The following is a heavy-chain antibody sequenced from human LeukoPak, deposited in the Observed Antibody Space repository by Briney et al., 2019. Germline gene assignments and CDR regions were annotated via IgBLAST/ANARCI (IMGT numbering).Heavy chain of an antibody. D-gene: IGHD5-24*01. J-gene: IGHJ4*02. CDR1: GYSVSRTNIA. CDR2: TYYRSKWYN. Sequence: SQTLSLTCAISGYSVSRTNIAWNWIRQSPSSGLEWLGRTYYRSKWYNDYAVSVQSRIIINPDTSKNQFSLQLNSVTPEDTAVYYCARGIGWPYFDYWGQGTLVTVSS. CDR3: ARGIGWPYFDY. V-gene: IGHV6-1*01.